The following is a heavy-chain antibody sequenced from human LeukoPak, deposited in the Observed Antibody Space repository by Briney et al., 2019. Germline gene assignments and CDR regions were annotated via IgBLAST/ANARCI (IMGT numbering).Heavy chain of an antibody. J-gene: IGHJ4*02. D-gene: IGHD3-22*01. CDR2: IYHSGST. CDR3: ARAYYYDSSGYYSNPSYFDY. Sequence: PSETLSLTCTVSGYSIGNGYYWGWIRQPPGKGLEWIGIIYHSGSTYYNPSLKSRVTISVDMSKNQFSLKLSSVTAADTAVYYCARAYYYDSSGYYSNPSYFDYWGQGTLVTVSS. CDR1: GYSIGNGYY. V-gene: IGHV4-38-2*02.